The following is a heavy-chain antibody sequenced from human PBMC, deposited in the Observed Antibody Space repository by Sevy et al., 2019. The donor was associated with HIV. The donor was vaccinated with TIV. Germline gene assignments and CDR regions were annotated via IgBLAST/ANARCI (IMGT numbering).Heavy chain of an antibody. V-gene: IGHV3-23*01. CDR3: AREGCTKPHDY. CDR2: LSFGCGEI. D-gene: IGHD2-8*01. J-gene: IGHJ4*02. CDR1: AFTFSKYS. Sequence: GGSLRLSFAASAFTFSKYSMSWVRQPPGKGLEWVSTLSFGCGEINYADSVKGRFTISRDNSKSSVYLQMNNLRPEDTAVYYCAREGCTKPHDYWGQGTLVTVSS.